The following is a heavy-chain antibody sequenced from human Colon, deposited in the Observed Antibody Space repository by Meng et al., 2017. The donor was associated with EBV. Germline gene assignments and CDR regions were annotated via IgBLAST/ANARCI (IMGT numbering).Heavy chain of an antibody. J-gene: IGHJ5*02. CDR2: IYYIGGT. CDR3: ARVSGRSFDP. Sequence: VQLQGSGPGLGKPPEPLSLTCTVSGDSGATGRYYWSWIRQPPGKGLEWIAYIYYIGGTNYNPSLKSRLTISLDTSKNQFSLSLRSVTAADTAVYYCARVSGRSFDPWGQGTLVTVSS. D-gene: IGHD3-10*01. CDR1: GDSGATGRYY. V-gene: IGHV4-61*01.